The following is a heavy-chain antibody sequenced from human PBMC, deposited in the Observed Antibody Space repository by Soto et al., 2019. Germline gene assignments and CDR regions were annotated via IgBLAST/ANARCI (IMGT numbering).Heavy chain of an antibody. J-gene: IGHJ4*02. D-gene: IGHD3-16*01. CDR3: ARGGYYFDY. V-gene: IGHV3-30*03. CDR1: GFTFSSYG. CDR2: ISYDGSNK. Sequence: LRLSCAASGFTFSSYGMHWVRQAPGKGLEWVAVISYDGSNKYYADSVKGRFTISRDNSKNTLYLQMNSLRAEDTAVYYCARGGYYFDYWGQGTLVTVSS.